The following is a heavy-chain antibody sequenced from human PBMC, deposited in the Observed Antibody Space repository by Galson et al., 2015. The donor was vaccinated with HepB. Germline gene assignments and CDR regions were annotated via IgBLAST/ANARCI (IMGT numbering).Heavy chain of an antibody. Sequence: TLSLTCTVSRGSITGGDYSWNWIRQPPGKGLQWIGYVYYSGSTYYNPSLKSRVTVSVDTSKNQFSLKLHSVTAADTAVYYCARMVLTTRFFDYWGQGTLVTVSS. CDR1: RGSITGGDYS. V-gene: IGHV4-30-4*07. CDR2: VYYSGST. CDR3: ARMVLTTRFFDY. J-gene: IGHJ4*02. D-gene: IGHD3-22*01.